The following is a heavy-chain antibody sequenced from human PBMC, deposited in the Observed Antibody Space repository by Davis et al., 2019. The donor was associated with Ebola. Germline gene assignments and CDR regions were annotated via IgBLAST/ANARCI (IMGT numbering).Heavy chain of an antibody. V-gene: IGHV3-48*01. Sequence: GESLKISCAASGFTFSSYWMSWVRQAPGKGLEWVSYISSSSSTIYYADSVKGRFTISRDNARNSLYLQMNSLRAEDTAVYYCARLALSDYDILTGYSPFDYWGQGTLVTVSS. J-gene: IGHJ4*02. CDR1: GFTFSSYW. CDR2: ISSSSSTI. CDR3: ARLALSDYDILTGYSPFDY. D-gene: IGHD3-9*01.